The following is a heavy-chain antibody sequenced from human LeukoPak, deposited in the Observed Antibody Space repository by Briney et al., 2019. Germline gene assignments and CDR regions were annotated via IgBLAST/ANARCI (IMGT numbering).Heavy chain of an antibody. Sequence: GRSLRLSCAASGFXFSSYAMHWVRQAPGKGLEWVALISYDVSNKYYADSVKGRFTISRDNSKNTLYLQMNSLRAEDTAVYYCAKDLKWDLTDGFDYWGQGTLVTVSS. J-gene: IGHJ4*02. CDR1: GFXFSSYA. CDR2: ISYDVSNK. V-gene: IGHV3-30*18. D-gene: IGHD1-26*01. CDR3: AKDLKWDLTDGFDY.